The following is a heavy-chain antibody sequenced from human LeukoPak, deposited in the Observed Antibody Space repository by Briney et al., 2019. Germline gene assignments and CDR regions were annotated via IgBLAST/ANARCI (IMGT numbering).Heavy chain of an antibody. CDR2: ISTNGGNT. V-gene: IGHV3-64*01. Sequence: GGSLRLSCAASGFTFSSYAMHWVRQAPGKGLEYVSAISTNGGNTYYANSVKGRFTISRDNSKNTLYLQMGSLRPEEMAVYYCAREPTTYGSGSSFDYWGQGTLVTVSP. CDR1: GFTFSSYA. J-gene: IGHJ4*02. CDR3: AREPTTYGSGSSFDY. D-gene: IGHD3-10*01.